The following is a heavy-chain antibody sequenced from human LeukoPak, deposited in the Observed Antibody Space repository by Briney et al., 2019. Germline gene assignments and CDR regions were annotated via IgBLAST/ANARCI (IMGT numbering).Heavy chain of an antibody. CDR3: ARGALLGDYVWGSYRYTGSYFDY. V-gene: IGHV1-46*04. D-gene: IGHD3-16*02. Sequence: ASVKVSCKASGYTFTSYYMHWGRQAPGQGLEWRGIINPSGGSKRNAQKLKGRVTMTRDTSTSTVYMELSSLRSEDTAVYYCARGALLGDYVWGSYRYTGSYFDYWGQGTLVTVSS. CDR1: GYTFTSYY. J-gene: IGHJ4*02. CDR2: INPSGGSK.